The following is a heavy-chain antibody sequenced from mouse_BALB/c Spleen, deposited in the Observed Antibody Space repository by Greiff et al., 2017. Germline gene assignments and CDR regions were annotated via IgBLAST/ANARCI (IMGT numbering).Heavy chain of an antibody. CDR2: INSNGGST. CDR1: GFTFSSYY. Sequence: EVMLVESGGGLVKPGGSLKLSCAASGFTFSSYYMSWVRQTPEKRLELVAAINSNGGSTYYPDTVKGRVTISRYNAKNTLYLQMSSLKSEDTALYDCARQNYDVGDAMDYWGQGTSVTVSS. CDR3: ARQNYDVGDAMDY. J-gene: IGHJ4*01. D-gene: IGHD2-4*01. V-gene: IGHV5-6-2*01.